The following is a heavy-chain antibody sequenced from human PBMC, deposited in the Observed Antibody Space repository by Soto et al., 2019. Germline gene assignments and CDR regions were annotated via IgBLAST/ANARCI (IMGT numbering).Heavy chain of an antibody. V-gene: IGHV3-30*18. J-gene: IGHJ4*02. Sequence: PGGSLRLSCAASGFTFSSYGMHWVRQAPGKGLEWVAVISYDGSNKYYADSVKGRFTISRDNSKNTLYLQMNRLRAEDSAVYYCAKDDYQLPNSPDYWGQGTLVTVSS. CDR3: AKDDYQLPNSPDY. D-gene: IGHD2-2*01. CDR1: GFTFSSYG. CDR2: ISYDGSNK.